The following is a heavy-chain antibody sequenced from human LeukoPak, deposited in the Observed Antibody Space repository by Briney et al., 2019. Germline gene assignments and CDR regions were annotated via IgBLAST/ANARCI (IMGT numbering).Heavy chain of an antibody. CDR2: INPGDSDT. CDR3: ARRGGGYSSSSGNWFDP. D-gene: IGHD6-6*01. V-gene: IGHV5-51*01. J-gene: IGHJ5*02. Sequence: GESLKISCKGSGYSFTSYWIGWVRQMPGKGLEWMGIINPGDSDTRYSPSFQGHVTISADKSISTAYLQWSSLKASDTAMYYCARRGGGYSSSSGNWFDPWGQGTLVTVSS. CDR1: GYSFTSYW.